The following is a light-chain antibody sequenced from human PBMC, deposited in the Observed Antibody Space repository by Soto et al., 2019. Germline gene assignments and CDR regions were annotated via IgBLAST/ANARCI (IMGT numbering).Light chain of an antibody. V-gene: IGKV1D-16*01. Sequence: DIQLTQSPSSLSASVGDRITITCRASQNIEIWLGWYQFKSQTAPKSLIYGASTLQSGVPSRFNGSGFGADFTLTITSLQPEDFATYYCQQYTSYPTTFGGGTKVEVK. J-gene: IGKJ4*01. CDR2: GAS. CDR1: QNIEIW. CDR3: QQYTSYPTT.